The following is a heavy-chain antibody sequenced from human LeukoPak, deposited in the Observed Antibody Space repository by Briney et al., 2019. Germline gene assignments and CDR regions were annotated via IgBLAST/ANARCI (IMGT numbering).Heavy chain of an antibody. J-gene: IGHJ4*02. V-gene: IGHV4-39*02. D-gene: IGHD5-12*01. CDR2: IYYTGST. CDR1: NASISRSHYY. CDR3: ARDGYVATMRGWYFDN. Sequence: PSETLSLTCTVSNASISRSHYYWAWIRQPPGKGLEWIGSIYYTGSTYYSPSLKSRVTISVDTSKNQFSLRLTSVTAADTAVYYCARDGYVATMRGWYFDNWGRGTLVTVSS.